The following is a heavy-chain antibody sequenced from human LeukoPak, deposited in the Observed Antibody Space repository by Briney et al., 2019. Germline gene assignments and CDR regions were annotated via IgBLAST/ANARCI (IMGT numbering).Heavy chain of an antibody. Sequence: PSETLSLTCTVSGGSISSGGYYWSWIRQPPGKGLEWIGYIYHSGSTYYNPSLKSRVTISVDRSKNQFSLKLSSVTAADTAVYYCARKSIADTAMVTDDYWGQGTLVTVSS. D-gene: IGHD5-18*01. CDR1: GGSISSGGYY. J-gene: IGHJ4*02. CDR3: ARKSIADTAMVTDDY. V-gene: IGHV4-30-2*01. CDR2: IYHSGST.